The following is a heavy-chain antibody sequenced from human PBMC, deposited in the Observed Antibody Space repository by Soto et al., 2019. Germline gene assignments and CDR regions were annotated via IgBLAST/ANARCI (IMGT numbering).Heavy chain of an antibody. CDR1: GGSISPYF. CDR3: ARDGGYTGYEQGNPFDI. Sequence: VQLQESGPGLVKPSETLSLTCTVSGGSISPYFWSWIRQPAGKGLEWIGRMYVTGTTNYNPSLRGRVSMSIDMSANECSLILRSVTAADTAVYYCARDGGYTGYEQGNPFDIWGQGTMVTVSS. J-gene: IGHJ3*02. V-gene: IGHV4-4*07. CDR2: MYVTGTT. D-gene: IGHD5-12*01.